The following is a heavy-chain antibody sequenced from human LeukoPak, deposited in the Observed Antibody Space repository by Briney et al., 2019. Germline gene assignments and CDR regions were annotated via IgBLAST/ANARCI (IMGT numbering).Heavy chain of an antibody. Sequence: ASVKVSCKASGYTFTGYYMHWVRQAPGQGLEWMGWINPNSGGTNYAQKFQGWVTMTRDTSISTAYMELSRLRSEDTAVYYCARDGEGAVAGRSDWFDPWGQGTLVTVSS. V-gene: IGHV1-2*04. CDR3: ARDGEGAVAGRSDWFDP. CDR1: GYTFTGYY. CDR2: INPNSGGT. D-gene: IGHD6-19*01. J-gene: IGHJ5*02.